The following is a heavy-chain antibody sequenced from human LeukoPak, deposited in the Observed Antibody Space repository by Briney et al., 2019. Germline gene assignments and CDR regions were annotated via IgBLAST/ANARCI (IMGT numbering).Heavy chain of an antibody. CDR3: GTSMVRGGVFDY. Sequence: GGSLRLSCAASGFTFTTYNMNWVRRAPGKGLEWVSYISSSSSTIYYADSVKGRFTISRDNAKNSLYLQMNSLRDEDTAVYYCGTSMVRGGVFDYWGQGTLVTVSS. CDR1: GFTFTTYN. V-gene: IGHV3-48*02. J-gene: IGHJ4*02. D-gene: IGHD3-10*01. CDR2: ISSSSSTI.